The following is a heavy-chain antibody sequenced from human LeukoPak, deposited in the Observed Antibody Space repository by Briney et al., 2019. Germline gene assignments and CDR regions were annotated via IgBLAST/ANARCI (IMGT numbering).Heavy chain of an antibody. V-gene: IGHV3-53*01. D-gene: IGHD6-19*01. CDR1: GFTVSSNY. CDR3: ARDLGSGRTDY. J-gene: IGHJ4*02. CDR2: IYSGGST. Sequence: GGCLRLSCAASGFTVSSNYMSWVRQAPGKGLEWVSVIYSGGSTYYADSVKGRFTISRDSSKNTLYLQMNSLRAEDTAVYYCARDLGSGRTDYWGQGTLVTVSS.